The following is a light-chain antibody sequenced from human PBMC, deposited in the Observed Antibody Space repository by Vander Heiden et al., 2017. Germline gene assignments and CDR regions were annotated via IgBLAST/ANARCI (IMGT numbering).Light chain of an antibody. Sequence: QSALTHPASVSGSPGQSTTISCTGTSSDVGGYNFVSWYQQHPGKAPKLMIYDVSNRPSGVSNRFSGSKSGNTASLTISGLQAEDEADYYCSSYTSSSTLVYVFGTGTKVTVL. CDR2: DVS. CDR1: SSDVGGYNF. V-gene: IGLV2-14*03. CDR3: SSYTSSSTLVYV. J-gene: IGLJ1*01.